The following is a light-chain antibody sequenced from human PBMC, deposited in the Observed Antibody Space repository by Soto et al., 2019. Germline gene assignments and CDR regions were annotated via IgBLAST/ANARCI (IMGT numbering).Light chain of an antibody. CDR1: SSNIGSHT. Sequence: QSVLTQPPSASGTPGQRVTVSCSGSSSNIGSHTVNWYQQLPGTAPKLRIYLNNQRPSGVPDRFSGSKSGTSASLAISGLQSEDEADYYCAAWDDSLNGYVFGTGTKLTVL. J-gene: IGLJ1*01. V-gene: IGLV1-44*01. CDR2: LNN. CDR3: AAWDDSLNGYV.